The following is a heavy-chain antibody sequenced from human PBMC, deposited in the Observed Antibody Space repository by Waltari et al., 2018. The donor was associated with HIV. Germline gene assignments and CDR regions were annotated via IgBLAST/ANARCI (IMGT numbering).Heavy chain of an antibody. D-gene: IGHD3-22*01. J-gene: IGHJ4*02. Sequence: EVHLVESGGGLVQPGGSLRLSCAASGFTFSSYWMIWVRQTPGKGLEWVANLKQDGSEKYYAGFAKGRFIISRDNAKSSLHLQMNNLRAEDTAIYYCARSMTLKSDFDYWGQGTLVTVSS. CDR2: LKQDGSEK. V-gene: IGHV3-7*01. CDR3: ARSMTLKSDFDY. CDR1: GFTFSSYW.